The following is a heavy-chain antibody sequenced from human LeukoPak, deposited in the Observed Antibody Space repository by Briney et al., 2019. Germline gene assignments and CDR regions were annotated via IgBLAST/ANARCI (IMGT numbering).Heavy chain of an antibody. CDR3: AGGLKDNWFDP. J-gene: IGHJ5*02. V-gene: IGHV4-34*01. CDR1: GGSFSGYY. D-gene: IGHD2-8*01. Sequence: SETLSLTCAVYGGSFSGYYWGWIRQPPGKGLEWIGEINHSGSTNYNPSLKSRVTISVDTSKNQFSLKLSSVTAADTAVYYCAGGLKDNWFDPWGQGTLVTVSS. CDR2: INHSGST.